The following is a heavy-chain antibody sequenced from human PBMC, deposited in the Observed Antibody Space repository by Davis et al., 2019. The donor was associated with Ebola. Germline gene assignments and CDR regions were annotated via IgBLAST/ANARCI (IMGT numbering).Heavy chain of an antibody. V-gene: IGHV3-30*18. CDR2: ISYDGNQK. J-gene: IGHJ6*02. Sequence: GESLKISCAASGFTFSVYGMHWVRQAPGKGLEWVAVISYDGNQKYSADAVKGRFTTSRDNSKNTLFLEMNTLRAEDTAVYYCAKAGGSGFSYSGMDVWGQGTTVTVSS. CDR3: AKAGGSGFSYSGMDV. D-gene: IGHD3-10*01. CDR1: GFTFSVYG.